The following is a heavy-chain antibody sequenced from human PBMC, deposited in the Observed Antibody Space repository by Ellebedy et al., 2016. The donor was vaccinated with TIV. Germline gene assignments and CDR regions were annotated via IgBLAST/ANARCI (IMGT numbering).Heavy chain of an antibody. CDR1: GDSTSTYY. D-gene: IGHD5-18*01. CDR3: ASGGEYTNGIFKS. Sequence: SETLSLTXSVSGDSTSTYYWSWIRQPPGKGLEWIGYIYYTGSTNYNPSLENRVTISVDSSKRQISLDLSSVTAADTAVYYCASGGEYTNGIFKSWGQGILASVSS. J-gene: IGHJ1*01. CDR2: IYYTGST. V-gene: IGHV4-59*01.